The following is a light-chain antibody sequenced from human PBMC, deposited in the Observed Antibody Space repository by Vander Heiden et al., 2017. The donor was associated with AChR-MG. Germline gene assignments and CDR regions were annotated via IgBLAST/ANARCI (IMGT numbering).Light chain of an antibody. Sequence: DIQMTQSPSSLSASVGDRVTITCQASQDISNYLNWYEQKPGKAPKLLIYDASNMETGVPSRCSGSGSGTDFTLTISSLQPEDIETYYCQQYDNLPTFGGGTKVEIK. V-gene: IGKV1-33*01. CDR2: DAS. CDR1: QDISNY. CDR3: QQYDNLPT. J-gene: IGKJ4*01.